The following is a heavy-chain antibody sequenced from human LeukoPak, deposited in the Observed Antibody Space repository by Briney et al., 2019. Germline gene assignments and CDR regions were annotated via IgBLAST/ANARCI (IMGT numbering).Heavy chain of an antibody. J-gene: IGHJ4*02. CDR3: VKDSSSGSYFDY. D-gene: IGHD3-10*01. CDR2: IRCNGGST. Sequence: GGSLRLSCSASGFTFSRYAMHWVRQAPGKGLEYVSAIRCNGGSTYYADSVKGRFTISRDNSRNTLHLQMSSLRVEDTAVYYCVKDSSSGSYFDYWGQGTLVTDSS. CDR1: GFTFSRYA. V-gene: IGHV3-64D*06.